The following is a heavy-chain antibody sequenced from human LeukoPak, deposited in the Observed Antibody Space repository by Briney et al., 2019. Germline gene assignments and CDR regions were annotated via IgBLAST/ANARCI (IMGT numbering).Heavy chain of an antibody. V-gene: IGHV1-46*01. Sequence: ASVKVSCKASGYTFTSYYMHWVRQAPGQGLEWMGIINPSGGSTSYAQKFQGRVTMTRDTSTSTVYMELSSLRSEDTAVYYCARAKIAARLRGLYYMDVWGKGTTVTVSS. CDR3: ARAKIAARLRGLYYMDV. CDR1: GYTFTSYY. CDR2: INPSGGST. D-gene: IGHD6-6*01. J-gene: IGHJ6*03.